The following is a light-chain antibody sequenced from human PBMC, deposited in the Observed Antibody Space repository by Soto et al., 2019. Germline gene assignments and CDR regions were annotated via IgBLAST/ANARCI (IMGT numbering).Light chain of an antibody. Sequence: HSALTQPASVSGSPGQSITIYCTGTRDDVGGYNYVSWYQQYPGKAPKLMIYEVSYRPSGVSNRFSGSRSGHTASLSISGLQAEDEDDYYCSAYTNIGTLVFGGGTKVTVL. J-gene: IGLJ3*02. CDR3: SAYTNIGTLV. V-gene: IGLV2-14*01. CDR1: RDDVGGYNY. CDR2: EVS.